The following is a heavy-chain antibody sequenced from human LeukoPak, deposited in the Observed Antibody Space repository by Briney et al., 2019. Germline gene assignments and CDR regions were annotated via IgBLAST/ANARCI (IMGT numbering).Heavy chain of an antibody. CDR1: GGSFSGYY. Sequence: PSETLSLTCAVYGGSFSGYYWSWIRQPPGKGLEWIGEINHSGSTNYNPSLKSRVTISVDTSKNQFSLKLSSVTAADTAVYYCARQVVDFDYWGQGTLVTVSS. D-gene: IGHD2-15*01. CDR2: INHSGST. CDR3: ARQVVDFDY. V-gene: IGHV4-34*01. J-gene: IGHJ4*02.